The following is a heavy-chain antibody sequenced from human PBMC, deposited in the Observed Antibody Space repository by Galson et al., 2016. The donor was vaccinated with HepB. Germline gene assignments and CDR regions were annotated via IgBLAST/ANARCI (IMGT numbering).Heavy chain of an antibody. Sequence: SVKVSCKASGFTFARSAFQWVRQARGQGLEWIGWIAVGDGNTNYAPKFQERVTITRDMSTSTAYMEVSSLRPEDTAVYYCSADRDWNYRLGLFDYWGQGTLVTVSS. V-gene: IGHV1-58*01. D-gene: IGHD1-7*01. J-gene: IGHJ4*02. CDR3: SADRDWNYRLGLFDY. CDR1: GFTFARSA. CDR2: IAVGDGNT.